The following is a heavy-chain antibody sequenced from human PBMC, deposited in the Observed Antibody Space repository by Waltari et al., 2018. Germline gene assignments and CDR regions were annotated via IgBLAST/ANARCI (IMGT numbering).Heavy chain of an antibody. V-gene: IGHV3-30*02. CDR3: ANGRELPTPCDY. CDR1: GFTFSSYG. J-gene: IGHJ4*02. CDR2: IRYDGSNK. D-gene: IGHD1-26*01. Sequence: QVQLVESGGGVVQPGGSLRLSCAASGFTFSSYGMHWVRQAPGKGLEWVAFIRYDGSNKYYADSVKGRFTISRDNSKNTLYLQMNSLRAEDTAVYYCANGRELPTPCDYWGQGTLVTVSS.